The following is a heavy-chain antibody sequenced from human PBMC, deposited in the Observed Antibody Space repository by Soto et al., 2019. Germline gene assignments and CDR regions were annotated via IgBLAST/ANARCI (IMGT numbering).Heavy chain of an antibody. CDR1: GWSFSGYY. Sequence: XETLSLTCAVYGWSFSGYYWSWIRQPPGKGLEWIGEINHSGSTNYNPSLKSRVTISVDTSKNQFSLKLSSVTAADTAVYYCARATYYYDSSGYYARYYYYYGMDVWGQGTTVTVSS. CDR3: ARATYYYDSSGYYARYYYYYGMDV. CDR2: INHSGST. V-gene: IGHV4-34*01. D-gene: IGHD3-22*01. J-gene: IGHJ6*02.